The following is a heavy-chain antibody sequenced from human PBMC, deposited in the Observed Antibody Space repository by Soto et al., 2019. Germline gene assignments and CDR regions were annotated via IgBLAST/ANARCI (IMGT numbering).Heavy chain of an antibody. CDR1: GFTFSSYG. Sequence: QVHLVESGGGVVQPGRSLRLSCAASGFTFSSYGMHWVRQAPGKGLEWVAFIWHDGGNKFYAESVKGRFTISRDNSKNTLYLQMTSPSAEDTAMYYCARDGDVNTGFGKDYWGQGTLVTVSS. D-gene: IGHD3-16*01. CDR3: ARDGDVNTGFGKDY. J-gene: IGHJ4*02. CDR2: IWHDGGNK. V-gene: IGHV3-33*01.